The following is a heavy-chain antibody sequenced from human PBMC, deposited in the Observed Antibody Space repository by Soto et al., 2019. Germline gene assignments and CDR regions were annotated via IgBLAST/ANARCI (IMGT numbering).Heavy chain of an antibody. D-gene: IGHD1-26*01. Sequence: SVKVSCKASGGTFYSYAISCLRQAPGQGLEWMGGIIPISGTTNYVQKFQGRVTITADTSTSTAYMELSSLRSEDTAVYYCARDGTRIVGPPVVWGQGTLVTVSS. CDR1: GGTFYSYA. CDR3: ARDGTRIVGPPVV. V-gene: IGHV1-69*06. CDR2: IIPISGTT. J-gene: IGHJ4*02.